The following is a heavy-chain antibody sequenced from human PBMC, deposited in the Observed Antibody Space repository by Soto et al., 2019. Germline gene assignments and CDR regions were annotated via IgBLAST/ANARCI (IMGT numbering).Heavy chain of an antibody. Sequence: PGGSLILSCAASGFPFSSYVMHWVRQAPGKGLEWVAVISYDGSNNYYADSVKGRFTTSRDNSKNTLYLQMNSLRAEDTAVYYCAKDRLERWIGGMDVWGQGTTVTVSS. V-gene: IGHV3-30*18. CDR3: AKDRLERWIGGMDV. CDR1: GFPFSSYV. D-gene: IGHD3-16*01. J-gene: IGHJ6*02. CDR2: ISYDGSNN.